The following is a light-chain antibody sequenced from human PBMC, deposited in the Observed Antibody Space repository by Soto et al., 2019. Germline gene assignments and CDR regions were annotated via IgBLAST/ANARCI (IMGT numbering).Light chain of an antibody. CDR2: DAS. CDR1: QSISSY. Sequence: DIQMTQSPSSLSASVGDRVTITCRASQSISSYLNWYQHKPGKAPKLLICDASNLETGVPSRFSGSGSGTDFTFTISSLQPEDIATYYCQQCDNLPLTFGGGTKVDIK. CDR3: QQCDNLPLT. J-gene: IGKJ4*01. V-gene: IGKV1-33*01.